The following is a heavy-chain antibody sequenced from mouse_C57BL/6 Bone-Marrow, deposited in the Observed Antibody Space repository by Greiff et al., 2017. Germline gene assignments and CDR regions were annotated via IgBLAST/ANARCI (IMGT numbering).Heavy chain of an antibody. J-gene: IGHJ3*01. CDR1: GYTFTSYW. V-gene: IGHV1-69*01. D-gene: IGHD1-1*01. Sequence: QVQLQQPGAELVMPGASVKLSCKASGYTFTSYWMHWVKQRPGQGLEWIGEIDPSDSYTNYNQKFKGKSTLTVDKSSSTAYMQLSSLTSEDSAVYYCASYYYGSSPLAYWGQGTLVTVSA. CDR2: IDPSDSYT. CDR3: ASYYYGSSPLAY.